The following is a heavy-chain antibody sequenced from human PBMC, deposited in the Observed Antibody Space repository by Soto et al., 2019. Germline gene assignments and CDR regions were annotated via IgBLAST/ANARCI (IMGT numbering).Heavy chain of an antibody. J-gene: IGHJ5*02. D-gene: IGHD3-3*01. CDR2: IYWNDDK. V-gene: IGHV2-5*01. CDR3: AHKSMYYDFWSGYLVSAMYNWFDP. Sequence: QITLKESGPTLVKPTQTLTLTCTFSGFSLSTSGVGVGWIRQPPGQALEWLALIYWNDDKRYSPSLKSRLTITKDTSKNLVGLTMTNMDPVDTATYYCAHKSMYYDFWSGYLVSAMYNWFDPWGQGTLVTVSS. CDR1: GFSLSTSGVG.